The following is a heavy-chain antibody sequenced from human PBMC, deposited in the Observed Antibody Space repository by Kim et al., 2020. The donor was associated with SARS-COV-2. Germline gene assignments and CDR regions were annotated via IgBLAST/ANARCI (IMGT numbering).Heavy chain of an antibody. CDR1: GYSFSNFW. V-gene: IGHV5-51*01. Sequence: GESLKISCKGSGYSFSNFWIGWVRQMPGRGLEWMGIIYPGDSKTRYSPSFQGQVTVSADKSIDTAYLQWSSLKASDTAMYFCARHRDYDTLTGYYEPNFDYWGQGPLLTVSS. CDR3: ARHRDYDTLTGYYEPNFDY. CDR2: IYPGDSKT. J-gene: IGHJ4*02. D-gene: IGHD3-9*01.